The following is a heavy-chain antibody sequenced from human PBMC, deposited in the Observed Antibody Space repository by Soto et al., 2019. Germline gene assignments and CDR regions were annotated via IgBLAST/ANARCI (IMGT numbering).Heavy chain of an antibody. J-gene: IGHJ4*01. CDR3: ARVSGYDSGSSESHHLDY. CDR2: VYSSGST. CDR1: GVCSNGYY. Sequence: PLDTLSLTSPFSGVCSNGYYVTWIRQPPGKVMEWIGYVYSSGSTTYDPSLRSRLTISVDTSRNQFSLNLNSVTAANKAVYYCARVSGYDSGSSESHHLDYWGNGTLVTVSS. D-gene: IGHD3-10*01. V-gene: IGHV4-59*01.